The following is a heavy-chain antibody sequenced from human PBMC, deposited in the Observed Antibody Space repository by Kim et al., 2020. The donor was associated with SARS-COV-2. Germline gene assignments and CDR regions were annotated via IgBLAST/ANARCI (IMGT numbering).Heavy chain of an antibody. CDR1: GFTFSRHW. CDR3: ARGALDAYNLDY. CDR2: INIDGSRT. Sequence: GGSLRLSCAASGFTFSRHWMHWVRQVPGKGLVWVSRINIDGSRTNYADSLKGRFTISRDNAKNTVYLQMNSLGTEDTSVYYCARGALDAYNLDYWGQGSLVTVSS. D-gene: IGHD1-1*01. J-gene: IGHJ4*02. V-gene: IGHV3-74*01.